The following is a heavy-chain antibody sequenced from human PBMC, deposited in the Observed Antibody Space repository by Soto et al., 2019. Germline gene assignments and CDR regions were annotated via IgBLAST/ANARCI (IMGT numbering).Heavy chain of an antibody. V-gene: IGHV4-59*02. J-gene: IGHJ4*02. CDR3: ASYSSGWYDVSY. CDR1: GASVINHY. Sequence: SETLSLTCTVSGASVINHYWAWIRQPPGKGLEPIGYISNTASTNYNPSLKTRVTISVDTSKNQFSLKLSSVTAADTAVYYCASYSSGWYDVSYWGQGTLVTVSS. D-gene: IGHD6-19*01. CDR2: ISNTAST.